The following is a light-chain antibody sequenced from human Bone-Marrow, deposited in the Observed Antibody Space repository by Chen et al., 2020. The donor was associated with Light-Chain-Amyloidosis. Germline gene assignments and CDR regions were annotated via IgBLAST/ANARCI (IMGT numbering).Light chain of an antibody. CDR3: QQADTFPLT. Sequence: DIEMTQSQAAVSAAVGDRDTITCRASQDGSNWLAWYQLKPGRAPKLLLYAASTLGSGVPARCRGSGSETYFTLTNTSLQTEDFARYFCQQADTFPLTFGGGTRVEI. CDR1: QDGSNW. J-gene: IGKJ4*01. V-gene: IGKV1-12*01. CDR2: AAS.